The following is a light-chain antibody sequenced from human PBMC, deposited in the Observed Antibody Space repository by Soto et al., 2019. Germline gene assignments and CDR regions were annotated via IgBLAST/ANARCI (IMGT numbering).Light chain of an antibody. V-gene: IGKV1-39*01. J-gene: IGKJ1*01. CDR2: GAS. CDR1: QSISSY. Sequence: DIQMTQSPSSLSASVGDRVTITCRASQSISSYLNWYQQKPGKAPKLLIYGASSLQSGVPSRFSGSGSGTDFTLTISSLQPDDFATYYCQQYKSYWTFGQGTKV. CDR3: QQYKSYWT.